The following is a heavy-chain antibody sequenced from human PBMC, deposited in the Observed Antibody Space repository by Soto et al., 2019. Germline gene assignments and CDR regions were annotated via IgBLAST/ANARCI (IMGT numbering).Heavy chain of an antibody. CDR3: ARHPVSASGEPYYFDY. D-gene: IGHD3-10*01. CDR2: IYYSGST. CDR1: GGTISSYY. Sequence: SETLSLTCTVSGGTISSYYWSWIRQPPGKGLEWIGYIYYSGSTNYNPSLKSRVTISVDTSKNQFSLKLSSVTAADTAVYYCARHPVSASGEPYYFDYWGQGTLVTVSS. J-gene: IGHJ4*02. V-gene: IGHV4-59*08.